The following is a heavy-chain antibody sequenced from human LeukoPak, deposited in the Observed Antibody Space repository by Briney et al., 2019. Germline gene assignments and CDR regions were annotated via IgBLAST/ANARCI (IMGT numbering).Heavy chain of an antibody. CDR2: MNPNSGNT. J-gene: IGHJ6*02. CDR1: GYTFTSYD. V-gene: IGHV1-8*01. Sequence: AASVKVSCKASGYTFTSYDINWVRQATGQGLEWMGWMNPNSGNTGYAQKFQGRVTMTRNTSISTAYMELSSLRSEDTAVYYCARGDDYDFWSGYYNLHGMDVWGQGTTVTVSS. D-gene: IGHD3-3*01. CDR3: ARGDDYDFWSGYYNLHGMDV.